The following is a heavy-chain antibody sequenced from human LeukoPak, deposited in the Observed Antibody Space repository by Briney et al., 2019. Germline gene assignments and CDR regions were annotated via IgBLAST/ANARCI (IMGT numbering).Heavy chain of an antibody. J-gene: IGHJ4*02. D-gene: IGHD3-3*01. CDR1: GFTFSSYW. CDR3: ANSHSYYDFWSGYYGYFDY. V-gene: IGHV3-7*01. CDR2: IKQDGSEK. Sequence: GGSLRLSCAASGFTFSSYWMSWVRQAPGKGLEWVTNIKQDGSEKYYVDSVKGRFTISRDNAKNSLYLQMNSLRAEDTAVYYCANSHSYYDFWSGYYGYFDYWGQGTLVTVSS.